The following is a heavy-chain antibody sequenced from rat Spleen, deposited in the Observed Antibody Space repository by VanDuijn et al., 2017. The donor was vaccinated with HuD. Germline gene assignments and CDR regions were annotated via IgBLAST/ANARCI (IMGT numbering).Heavy chain of an antibody. Sequence: EVQLVESGGGLVQPGRPLKLSCAASGFTFSDYNMAWVRQAPKKGLEWVATITYDGTGTYYRDSVKGRFTISRDNAKSTLYLQMDSLRSEDTATYYCARPDYGYPFAYWRQATLVTVSS. CDR3: ARPDYGYPFAY. V-gene: IGHV5-7*01. CDR2: ITYDGTGT. J-gene: IGHJ3*01. D-gene: IGHD1-7*01. CDR1: GFTFSDYN.